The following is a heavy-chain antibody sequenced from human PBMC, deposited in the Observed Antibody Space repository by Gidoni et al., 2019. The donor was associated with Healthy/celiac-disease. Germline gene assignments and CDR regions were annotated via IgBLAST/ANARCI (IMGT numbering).Heavy chain of an antibody. D-gene: IGHD6-13*01. CDR3: ARVIAAAGTLPRLYWFDP. CDR2: IYYSGST. CDR1: GGSISSGGYY. V-gene: IGHV4-31*03. Sequence: QVQLQESGPGLVKPSQTLSLTCTVSGGSISSGGYYWSWIRQHPGKGLEWIGYIYYSGSTYYNPSLKSRVTISVDTSKNQFSLKLSSVTAADTAVYYCARVIAAAGTLPRLYWFDPWGQGTLVTVSS. J-gene: IGHJ5*02.